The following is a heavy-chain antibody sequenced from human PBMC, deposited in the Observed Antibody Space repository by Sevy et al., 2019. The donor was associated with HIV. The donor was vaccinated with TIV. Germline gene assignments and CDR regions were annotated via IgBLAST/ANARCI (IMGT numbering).Heavy chain of an antibody. D-gene: IGHD5-12*01. V-gene: IGHV4-4*07. CDR3: ARAVFSTSGTYYFDY. CDR2: IYNRGNTDYNT. CDR1: GASITTNY. J-gene: IGHJ4*02. Sequence: SETLSLTCIVSGASITTNYWSWIRQPAGKGLELIGRIYNRGNTDYNTNYNPSLESRVSMSIATSKNQFSLNLSSVTVADTAVYYCARAVFSTSGTYYFDYWGQGTLVTVSS.